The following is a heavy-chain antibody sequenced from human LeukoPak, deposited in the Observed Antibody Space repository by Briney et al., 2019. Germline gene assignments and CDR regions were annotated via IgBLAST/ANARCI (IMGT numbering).Heavy chain of an antibody. J-gene: IGHJ4*02. Sequence: ASVKVSCKASGGTFSSYAISWVRQAPGQGLEWMGWISAYNGNTNYAQKLQGRVTMTTDTSTSTAYMELRSLRSDDTAVYYCARVLRYSSGWYHFDYWGQGTLVTVSS. V-gene: IGHV1-18*01. CDR3: ARVLRYSSGWYHFDY. CDR1: GGTFSSYA. D-gene: IGHD6-19*01. CDR2: ISAYNGNT.